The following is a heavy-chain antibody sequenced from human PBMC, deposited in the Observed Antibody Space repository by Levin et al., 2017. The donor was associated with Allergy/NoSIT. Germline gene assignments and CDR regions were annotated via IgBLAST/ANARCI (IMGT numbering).Heavy chain of an antibody. CDR1: GFIFSTYA. Sequence: GGSLRLSCAASGFIFSTYAMHWVRQTPGKGLEWVAFMSYDGSDEYYADSVKGRFTISRDNSKKTLYLQMNSLRVEDTAVYYCARVSRRYKAQSTLYGMDVWGQGTTVTVSS. CDR3: ARVSRRYKAQSTLYGMDV. V-gene: IGHV3-30*04. J-gene: IGHJ6*02. CDR2: MSYDGSDE. D-gene: IGHD1-14*01.